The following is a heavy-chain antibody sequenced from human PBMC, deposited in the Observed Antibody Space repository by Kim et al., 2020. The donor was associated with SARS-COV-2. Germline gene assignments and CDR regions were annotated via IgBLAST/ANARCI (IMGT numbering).Heavy chain of an antibody. Sequence: SVKVSCKASGGTFSSYAISWVRQAPGQGLEWMGGIIPIFGTANYAQKFQGRVTITADESTSTAYMELSSLRSEDTAVYYCATGTGTTSIRGYYYYGMDVWGQGTTVTVSS. D-gene: IGHD1-7*01. J-gene: IGHJ6*02. CDR2: IIPIFGTA. V-gene: IGHV1-69*13. CDR3: ATGTGTTSIRGYYYYGMDV. CDR1: GGTFSSYA.